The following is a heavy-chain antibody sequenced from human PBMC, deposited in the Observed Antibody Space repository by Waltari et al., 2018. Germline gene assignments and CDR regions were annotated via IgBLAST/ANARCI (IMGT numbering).Heavy chain of an antibody. J-gene: IGHJ4*02. CDR3: ARGGLAGATPDY. V-gene: IGHV3-74*03. Sequence: EVRLVESGGGLVQPGGSLRLSCAASGSTFINYWIHWVRHAPGKGLVWVAYVNNEGTHTAYVDAVKGRFTASRDNAKNTLYLQMNSLRVEDTAVYYCARGGLAGATPDYWGQGTLVTVSS. CDR1: GSTFINYW. CDR2: VNNEGTHT. D-gene: IGHD1-26*01.